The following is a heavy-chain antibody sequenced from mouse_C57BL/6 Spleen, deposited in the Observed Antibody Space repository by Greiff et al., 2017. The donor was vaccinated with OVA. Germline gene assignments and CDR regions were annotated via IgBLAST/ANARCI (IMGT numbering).Heavy chain of an antibody. CDR1: GFTFSSYA. CDR2: ISSGGDYI. J-gene: IGHJ2*01. V-gene: IGHV5-9-1*02. Sequence: EVHLVESGEGLVKPGGSLKLSCAASGFTFSSYAMSWVRQTPEKRLEWVAYISSGGDYIYYADTVKGRFTISRDNARNTLYLQMSSLKSEDTAMYYCTREGRAFYFDYWGQGTTLTVSS. CDR3: TREGRAFYFDY. D-gene: IGHD3-1*01.